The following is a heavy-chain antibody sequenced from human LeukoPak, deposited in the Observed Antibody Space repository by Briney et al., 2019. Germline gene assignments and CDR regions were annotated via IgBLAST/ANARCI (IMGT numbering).Heavy chain of an antibody. J-gene: IGHJ4*02. V-gene: IGHV3-7*01. D-gene: IGHD2-2*01. CDR2: IKQDGSEK. Sequence: GGSLRLSCAASGFTFSSYWMSWVRQAPGKGLEWVANIKQDGSEKYYVDSVKGRFTISRDNAKNSLYLQMNSLRAEDTAVYYCARAPTRGIVVVPAALDYWGQGTLVTVSS. CDR1: GFTFSSYW. CDR3: ARAPTRGIVVVPAALDY.